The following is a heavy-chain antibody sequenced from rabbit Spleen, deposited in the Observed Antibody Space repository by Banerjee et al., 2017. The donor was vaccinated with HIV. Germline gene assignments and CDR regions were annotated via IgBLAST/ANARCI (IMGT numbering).Heavy chain of an antibody. CDR3: GRDANGDVRLSRLDL. CDR1: GFSFSSVHW. V-gene: IGHV1S45*01. J-gene: IGHJ6*01. CDR2: IYAGSTGTT. Sequence: QEQLEESGGDLVKPGASLTLTCTASGFSFSSVHWIYWVRQAPGKGLEWIGTIYAGSTGTTDYASWAKGRFTISKTSSTTVTLQMTSLTAADTATYFCGRDANGDVRLSRLDLWGPGTLVTVS. D-gene: IGHD2-1*01.